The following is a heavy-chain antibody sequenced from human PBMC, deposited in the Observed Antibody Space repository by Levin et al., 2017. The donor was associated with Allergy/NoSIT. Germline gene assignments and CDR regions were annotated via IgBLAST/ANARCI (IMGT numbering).Heavy chain of an antibody. CDR3: ARAAIAVANPTDAFDI. V-gene: IGHV5-10-1*01. Sequence: GESLKISCKGSGYSFTSYWISWVRQMPGKGLEWMGRIDPSDSYTNYSPSFQGHVPISADKSISTAYLQWSSLKASDTAMYYCARAAIAVANPTDAFDIWGQGTMVTVSS. CDR2: IDPSDSYT. J-gene: IGHJ3*02. D-gene: IGHD6-19*01. CDR1: GYSFTSYW.